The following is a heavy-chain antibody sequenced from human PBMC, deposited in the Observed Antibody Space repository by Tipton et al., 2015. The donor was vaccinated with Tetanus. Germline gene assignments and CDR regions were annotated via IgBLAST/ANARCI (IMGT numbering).Heavy chain of an antibody. V-gene: IGHV4-59*01. CDR3: ARDHRLSASYAGWFDP. J-gene: IGHJ5*02. CDR1: GGSINPYY. Sequence: LRLSCSVSGGSINPYYWSWIRQPPGKGLEWIGNIYSSGSTYYNPSLKSRATISVDTSRNQFSLRLKSVTPADTAMYYCARDHRLSASYAGWFDPWGQGTLVTVSS. D-gene: IGHD2-8*01. CDR2: IYSSGST.